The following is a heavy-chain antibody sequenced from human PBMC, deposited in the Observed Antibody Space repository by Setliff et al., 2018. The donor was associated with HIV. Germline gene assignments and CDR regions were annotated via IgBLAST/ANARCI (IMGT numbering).Heavy chain of an antibody. CDR3: ARGRYYYDSSGYYPLDY. V-gene: IGHV1-2*04. D-gene: IGHD3-22*01. Sequence: GASVKVSCKASGYTFTGYYMHWVRQAPGQGLEWMGWINPNSSGTNYAQKFQGWVTMTRDTSISTAYMELSRLRSDDTAVYYCARGRYYYDSSGYYPLDYWGQGTLVTVSS. CDR2: INPNSSGT. CDR1: GYTFTGYY. J-gene: IGHJ4*02.